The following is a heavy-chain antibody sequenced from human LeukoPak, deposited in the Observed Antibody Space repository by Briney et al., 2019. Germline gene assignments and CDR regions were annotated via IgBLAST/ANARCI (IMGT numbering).Heavy chain of an antibody. D-gene: IGHD5-18*01. CDR3: ARHLSGITGYTYGRGIDY. CDR1: GFTFSSYW. Sequence: GGSLRLSCAASGFTFSSYWMSWVRQAPGKGLEWVANIKKDGSEKYYVDSIKGRFTISRDSAKTSLYLQMISLRAEDTAVYYCARHLSGITGYTYGRGIDYWGQGTLVTVSS. V-gene: IGHV3-7*01. CDR2: IKKDGSEK. J-gene: IGHJ4*02.